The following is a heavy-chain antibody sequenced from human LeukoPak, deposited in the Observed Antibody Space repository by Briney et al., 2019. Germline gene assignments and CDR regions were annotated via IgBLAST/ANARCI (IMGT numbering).Heavy chain of an antibody. D-gene: IGHD6-13*01. CDR3: ARVAYSSSPKALFDY. CDR1: GFTFSSYA. CDR2: ISCDGSNK. V-gene: IGHV3-30-3*01. Sequence: GGSLRLSCAASGFTFSSYAMHWVRQAPGKGLEWVAVISCDGSNKYYADSVKGRFTISRDNSKNTLYLQMNSLRAEDTAVYYCARVAYSSSPKALFDYWGQGTLVTVSS. J-gene: IGHJ4*02.